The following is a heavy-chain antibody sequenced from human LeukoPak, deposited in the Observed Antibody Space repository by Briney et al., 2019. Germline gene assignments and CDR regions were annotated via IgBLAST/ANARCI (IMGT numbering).Heavy chain of an antibody. J-gene: IGHJ6*03. CDR2: IDWDDDK. CDR1: GFSLSTSGMR. Sequence: SGPTPVNPTQTLTLTCTFSGFSLSTSGMRVSWIRQPPGKALEWLARIDWDDDKFYSTSLKTRLTISKDTSKNQVVLTMTNMDPVDTATYYCARTVPDYGGPQGGYYYYYYMDVWGKGTTVTVSS. CDR3: ARTVPDYGGPQGGYYYYYYMDV. V-gene: IGHV2-70*04. D-gene: IGHD4-17*01.